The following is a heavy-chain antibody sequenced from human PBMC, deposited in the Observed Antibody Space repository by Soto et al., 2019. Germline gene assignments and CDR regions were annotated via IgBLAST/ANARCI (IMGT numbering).Heavy chain of an antibody. CDR2: ISYDGSNK. D-gene: IGHD4-17*01. CDR1: GFTFSSYG. CDR3: ANLYPFNDYGNY. Sequence: QVQLVESGGGVVQPGRSLRLSCAASGFTFSSYGMHWVRQAPGKGLEWVAVISYDGSNKYYADSVKGRFTISRDNSKNTLYLQMNSLRAEDTAVYYCANLYPFNDYGNYWGQGTLVTVSS. J-gene: IGHJ4*02. V-gene: IGHV3-30*18.